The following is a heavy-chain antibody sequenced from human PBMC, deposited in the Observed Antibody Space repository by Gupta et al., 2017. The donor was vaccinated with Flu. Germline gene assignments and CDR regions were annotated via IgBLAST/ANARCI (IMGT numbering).Heavy chain of an antibody. CDR3: ATVTSGC. CDR1: GFTFSSSY. D-gene: IGHD4-17*01. Sequence: EMQLVESGGGLVQRGGSLRLSCAASGFTFSSSYLQWVRQAPGKGLVWVSRINPDGSSTTYAESVKGRFTISRDNAKNTLYLQMNSLGDDDTAVYYCATVTSGCWGQGTLVTVSS. CDR2: INPDGSST. J-gene: IGHJ4*02. V-gene: IGHV3-74*03.